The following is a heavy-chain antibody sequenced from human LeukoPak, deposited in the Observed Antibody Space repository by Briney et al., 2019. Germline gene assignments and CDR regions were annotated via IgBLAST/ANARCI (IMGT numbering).Heavy chain of an antibody. D-gene: IGHD3-10*01. V-gene: IGHV3-30*03. CDR1: GFTFSSYG. CDR3: ARASGPFDY. CDR2: IAEDGSNE. Sequence: GGSLRLSCAASGFTFSSYGMHCVRQAPGKGLEWVAFIAEDGSNEKYTDSVKGRFTISRDNSNNTLYLRMNSLRAEDTGVYSCARASGPFDYWGQGTLVTVSS. J-gene: IGHJ4*02.